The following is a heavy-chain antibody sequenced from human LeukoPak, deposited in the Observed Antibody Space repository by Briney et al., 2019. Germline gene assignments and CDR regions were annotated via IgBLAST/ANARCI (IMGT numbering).Heavy chain of an antibody. Sequence: PGGSLRLSCAASGFTFSSYAMSWVRQAPGKGLEWVSAISGSGGSTYYADSVKGRFTISRDNSKNTLYLQMNSLRAEDTAVYYCAKGPCYDILTGYSYWGQGTLVTVSS. V-gene: IGHV3-23*01. CDR1: GFTFSSYA. J-gene: IGHJ4*02. CDR3: AKGPCYDILTGYSY. CDR2: ISGSGGST. D-gene: IGHD3-9*01.